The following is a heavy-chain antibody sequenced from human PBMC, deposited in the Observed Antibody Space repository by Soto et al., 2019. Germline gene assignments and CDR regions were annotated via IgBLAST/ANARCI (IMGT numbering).Heavy chain of an antibody. D-gene: IGHD2-15*01. Sequence: PGGSLRLSCAASGFTFSGYAMSWVRQAPGKGLEWVSTIGTSGSNSYYPDSVKGRFTISRDNSKNTLFLQMNSQRGEASAVSFCAKRAVGGAARYFDYWGLGSLVTASA. CDR2: IGTSGSNS. CDR1: GFTFSGYA. J-gene: IGHJ4*02. CDR3: AKRAVGGAARYFDY. V-gene: IGHV3-23*01.